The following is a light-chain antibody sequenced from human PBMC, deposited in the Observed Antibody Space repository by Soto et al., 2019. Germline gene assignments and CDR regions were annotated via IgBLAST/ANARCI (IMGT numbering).Light chain of an antibody. V-gene: IGKV1-5*03. CDR3: QHEIRDSPNT. Sequence: DIQMTQFPSTLSASIGDRVTITCRASQSISTWLAWYQQKAGKAPKLLIYTATSLETGVPSRFSGSGSGTEFTLTLNSLHPDNFATYYFQHEIRDSPNTFGQGTRLEIK. J-gene: IGKJ2*01. CDR1: QSISTW. CDR2: TAT.